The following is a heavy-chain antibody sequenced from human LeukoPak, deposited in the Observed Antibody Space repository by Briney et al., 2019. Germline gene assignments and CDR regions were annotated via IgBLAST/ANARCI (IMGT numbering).Heavy chain of an antibody. CDR1: GGSFSGYY. J-gene: IGHJ4*02. Sequence: PSETPSLTCAVYGGSFSGYYWSWIRQPPGKGLEWIGEINHSGSTNYNPSLKSRVTMSVDTSKNHFSLKLSSVTAADTAVYYCARGIAAAAKQGGFDFWGQGTLVTVSS. CDR2: INHSGST. V-gene: IGHV4-34*01. D-gene: IGHD6-13*01. CDR3: ARGIAAAAKQGGFDF.